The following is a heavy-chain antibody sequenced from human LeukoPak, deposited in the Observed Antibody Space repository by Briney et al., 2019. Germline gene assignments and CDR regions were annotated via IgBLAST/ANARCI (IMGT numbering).Heavy chain of an antibody. D-gene: IGHD5-24*01. Sequence: GGSLRLSCAASGFTVSSNYMSWVRQAPGKGLEWVSVIYSGGSTYYADSVKGRFTISRDNSKNTLYLQMNNLRAEDTAVYYCASCEMATINSWAFDIWGQGTMVTVSS. CDR1: GFTVSSNY. V-gene: IGHV3-66*01. CDR2: IYSGGST. CDR3: ASCEMATINSWAFDI. J-gene: IGHJ3*02.